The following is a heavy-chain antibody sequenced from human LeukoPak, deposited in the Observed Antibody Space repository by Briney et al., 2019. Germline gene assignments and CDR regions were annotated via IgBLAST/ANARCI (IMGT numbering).Heavy chain of an antibody. CDR3: ARDPLRYLRVGHYDY. CDR2: IDYDSSHI. V-gene: IGHV3-21*01. J-gene: IGHJ4*02. Sequence: GGSLPLSCAASGFTFSNSAMNWVRQVPGKGLEWVSSIDYDSSHIYYAASVRGRFTISRDNARNSVYLQMNSPRVEDTAVYYCARDPLRYLRVGHYDYWGQGTLVAVSS. CDR1: GFTFSNSA. D-gene: IGHD3-9*01.